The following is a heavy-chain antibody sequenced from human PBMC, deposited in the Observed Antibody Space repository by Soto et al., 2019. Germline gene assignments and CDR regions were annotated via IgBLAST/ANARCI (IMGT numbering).Heavy chain of an antibody. CDR3: ARDMSTT. V-gene: IGHV1-8*01. CDR2: MNPHSGHT. J-gene: IGHJ5*02. CDR1: GYTFTSHD. Sequence: QVQLVQSGAEVKKPGASVKVSCKASGYTFTSHDINWMRQATGQGLEWMGWMNPHSGHTNYAQKFQGRVTMTRDTSISTAYRELTSLRSEGTAVYYCARDMSTTWGQGTLVTVSS. D-gene: IGHD2-2*01.